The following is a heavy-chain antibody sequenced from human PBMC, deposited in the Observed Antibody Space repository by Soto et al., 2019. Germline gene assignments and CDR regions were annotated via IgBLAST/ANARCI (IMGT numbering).Heavy chain of an antibody. D-gene: IGHD3-10*01. V-gene: IGHV1-2*02. CDR3: ARSRITMVRSSSRPSNWFDP. CDR2: INPNSGGT. CDR1: GYTFSNYD. Sequence: ASVKVSCKASGYTFSNYDINWVRQATGQGLEWMGWINPNSGGTNYAQKFQGRVTMTRDTSISTAYMELSRLRSDDTAVYYCARSRITMVRSSSRPSNWFDPWGKGTLVTVSS. J-gene: IGHJ5*02.